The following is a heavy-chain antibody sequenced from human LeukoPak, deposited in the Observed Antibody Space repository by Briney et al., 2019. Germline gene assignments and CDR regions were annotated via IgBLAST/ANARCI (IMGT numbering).Heavy chain of an antibody. V-gene: IGHV4-59*01. CDR2: IYYSGST. J-gene: IGHJ4*02. D-gene: IGHD3-10*02. CDR1: RGSISNYY. Sequence: SETLSLTCTVSRGSISNYYWSWIRQPPGKGLEWIGYIYYSGSTNYNPSLKSRVTISVATSKNQFSLKLSSVTAADTAVYYCARSLFEASVDYWGQGTLVTVSS. CDR3: ARSLFEASVDY.